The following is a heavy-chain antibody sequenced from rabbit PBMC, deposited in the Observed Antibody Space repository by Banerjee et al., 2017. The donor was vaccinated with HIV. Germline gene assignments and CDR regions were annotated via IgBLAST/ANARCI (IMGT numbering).Heavy chain of an antibody. J-gene: IGHJ2*01. Sequence: QQQLEESGGGLVKPEGSLTLTCKASGIAVSSYDYMCWVRQAPGKGLEWIACIYAGSTDNTYSANWAKGRFTVSKTSSTTVTLQMTSLTAADTATYFCARAWGYYLYYYNAYVPDAFDPRGQGTLVTDS. CDR2: IYAGSTDNT. CDR3: ARAWGYYLYYYNAYVPDAFDP. V-gene: IGHV1S45*01. D-gene: IGHD6-1*01. CDR1: GIAVSSYDY.